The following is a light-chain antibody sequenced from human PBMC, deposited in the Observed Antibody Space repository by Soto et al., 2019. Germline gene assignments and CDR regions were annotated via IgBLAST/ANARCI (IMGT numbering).Light chain of an antibody. CDR2: GAS. CDR1: QSVSSSY. Sequence: EIVLTQSPGTLSLSPGERVTLSCRASQSVSSSYLAWYQQKPGQAPRLLIYGASSRATGIPERFSGSGSGTDLTLTISRLEPEDFAVYYCQQYGSSPGTFGQGTKVEIK. V-gene: IGKV3-20*01. J-gene: IGKJ1*01. CDR3: QQYGSSPGT.